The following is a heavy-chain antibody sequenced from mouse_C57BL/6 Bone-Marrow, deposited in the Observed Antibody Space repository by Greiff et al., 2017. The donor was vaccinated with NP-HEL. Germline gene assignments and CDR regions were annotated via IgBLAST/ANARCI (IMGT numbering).Heavy chain of an antibody. D-gene: IGHD1-1*01. J-gene: IGHJ1*03. CDR1: GYTFTEYT. CDR3: ARHGDYFGSSYGYFDV. V-gene: IGHV1-62-2*01. CDR2: FYPGSGSI. Sequence: QVQLQQSGAELVKPGASVKLSCKASGYTFTEYTIHWVKQRSGQGLEWIGWFYPGSGSIKYNEKFKDKATLTADKSSSTVYMDLSRLTYEYSAVYFCARHGDYFGSSYGYFDVWGTGTTVTVSS.